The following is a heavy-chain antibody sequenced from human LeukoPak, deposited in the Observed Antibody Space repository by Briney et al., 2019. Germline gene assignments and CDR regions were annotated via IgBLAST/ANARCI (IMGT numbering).Heavy chain of an antibody. Sequence: GESLQISCKGSGYSFTSYWIGWVRQMPGKGLEWMGIIYPGNSDTRHSPSFQGQVTISADKSISTAFLQWSSLKASDTAFYYCATWKPLGNWGQGTLVTVSS. CDR2: IYPGNSDT. J-gene: IGHJ4*02. D-gene: IGHD1-1*01. V-gene: IGHV5-51*01. CDR3: ATWKPLGN. CDR1: GYSFTSYW.